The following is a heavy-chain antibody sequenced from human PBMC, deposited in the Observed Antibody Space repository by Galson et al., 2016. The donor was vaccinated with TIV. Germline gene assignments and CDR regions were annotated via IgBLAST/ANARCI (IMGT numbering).Heavy chain of an antibody. V-gene: IGHV3-23*01. CDR2: ISAGGGST. Sequence: SLRLSCAASGFTFSTYAMSWVRQAPGKGLEWVSGISAGGGSTHYADSVKGRFIISRDNSKNTLYLQMNSLSADDTAVYYCARGWQPFYNHYYSMDVWGQGTTVIVSS. CDR3: ARGWQPFYNHYYSMDV. J-gene: IGHJ6*02. CDR1: GFTFSTYA. D-gene: IGHD1-14*01.